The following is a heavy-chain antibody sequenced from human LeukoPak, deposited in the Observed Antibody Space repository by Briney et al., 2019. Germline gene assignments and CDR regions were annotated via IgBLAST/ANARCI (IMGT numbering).Heavy chain of an antibody. CDR1: GGSISSGGSS. V-gene: IGHV4-30-2*01. CDR2: IYHSGST. CDR3: ARGLTVTTYYYYYGMDV. D-gene: IGHD4-4*01. J-gene: IGHJ6*02. Sequence: PSQTLSLTCAVSGGSISSGGSSWSWIRQPPGKGLEWIGYIYHSGSTYYNPSLKSRVTISVDRSENQFSLKLSSVTAADTAVYYCARGLTVTTYYYYYGMDVWGQGTTVTVSS.